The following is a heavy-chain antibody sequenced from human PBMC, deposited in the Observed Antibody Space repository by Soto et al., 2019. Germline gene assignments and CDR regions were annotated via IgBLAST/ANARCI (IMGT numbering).Heavy chain of an antibody. CDR1: GFTFTSSA. J-gene: IGHJ4*02. D-gene: IGHD6-13*01. CDR2: IVVGSGNT. CDR3: AADGVGAAGIFDY. V-gene: IGHV1-58*01. Sequence: QMQLVQSGPEVEKPGTSVKVSCKASGFTFTSSAVQWVRQARGQRLEWIGWIVVGSGNTNYAQKFQERVTITRDMSTSTAYMELSSLRSEDTAVYYCAADGVGAAGIFDYWGQGTLVTVSS.